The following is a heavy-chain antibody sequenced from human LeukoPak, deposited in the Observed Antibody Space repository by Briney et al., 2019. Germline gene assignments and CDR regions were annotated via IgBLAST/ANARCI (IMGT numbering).Heavy chain of an antibody. D-gene: IGHD3-3*01. CDR1: GFTFSSYS. Sequence: GGSLRLSCAASGFTFSSYSMNWVRQAPGKGLEGVSSISSSSTYIYYADSVKGRFTISRDNAKNSLYLQMNSLRAEDTAVYYCAEFFGVGDAFEIWGHGTMVTVSS. J-gene: IGHJ3*02. CDR3: AEFFGVGDAFEI. V-gene: IGHV3-21*01. CDR2: ISSSSTYI.